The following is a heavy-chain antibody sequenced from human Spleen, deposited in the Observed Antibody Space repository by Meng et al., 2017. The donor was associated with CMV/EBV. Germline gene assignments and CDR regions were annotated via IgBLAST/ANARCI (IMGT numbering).Heavy chain of an antibody. CDR2: ISYDGAIT. Sequence: GESLKISCAVSGFTFRGYALHWVRQGPGKGLEWVADISYDGAITDYADSVKGRFTISRDNSKNTLYLQMNSLRPEDTAVYYCAREGPPFETVVEPAPDAFDFWGHGTMVTVSS. CDR1: GFTFRGYA. J-gene: IGHJ3*01. V-gene: IGHV3-30*04. D-gene: IGHD2-2*01. CDR3: AREGPPFETVVEPAPDAFDF.